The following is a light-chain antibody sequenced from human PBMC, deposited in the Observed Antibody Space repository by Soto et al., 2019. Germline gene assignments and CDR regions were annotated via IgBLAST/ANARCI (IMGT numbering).Light chain of an antibody. Sequence: DIVMTQSPLSLPVTPGEPASISCRSSQSLLDSNGNNYLDWYLQKPGKPPQLLIYLGSTRASGVPDRFSGSGSGTDFTLRISRVEAEDVGIYFCMQALQAPRTFGLGTKVDIK. CDR1: QSLLDSNGNNY. CDR3: MQALQAPRT. V-gene: IGKV2-28*01. CDR2: LGS. J-gene: IGKJ1*01.